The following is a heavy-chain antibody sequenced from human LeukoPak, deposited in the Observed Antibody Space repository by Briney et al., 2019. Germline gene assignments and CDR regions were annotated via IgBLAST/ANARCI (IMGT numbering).Heavy chain of an antibody. J-gene: IGHJ4*02. CDR2: IYPGDSDT. Sequence: GESLKISCKGSGYSFTSYWIGWVRQMPGKGLEWMGIIYPGDSDTKYSPSFQGQVTISADKSISTAYLQWSSLKATDTAMYYCARTYYYAGSGSITFDYWGQGTLDTVSS. CDR1: GYSFTSYW. D-gene: IGHD3-22*01. V-gene: IGHV5-51*01. CDR3: ARTYYYAGSGSITFDY.